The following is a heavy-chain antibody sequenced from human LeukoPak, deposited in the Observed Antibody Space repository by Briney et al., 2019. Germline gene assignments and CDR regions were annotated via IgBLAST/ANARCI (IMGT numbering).Heavy chain of an antibody. J-gene: IGHJ4*02. D-gene: IGHD3-10*01. V-gene: IGHV3-23*01. Sequence: PGGSLRLSCVGSGLTFGNYGMNWVRQAPGKGLEWVSSIGGSGSTTYYADSVRGRFTISRDNSKNSMYLQMSSLSSEDTAIYYCAEAESSYCRIWGQGTLVTVS. CDR3: AEAESSYCRI. CDR1: GLTFGNYG. CDR2: IGGSGSTT.